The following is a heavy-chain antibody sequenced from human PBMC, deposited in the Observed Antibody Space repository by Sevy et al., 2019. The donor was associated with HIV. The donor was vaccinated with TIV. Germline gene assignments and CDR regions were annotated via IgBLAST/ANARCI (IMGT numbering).Heavy chain of an antibody. CDR1: GGTLRSHA. CDR3: ASRKVGSAFSH. Sequence: ASVKVSCKTSGGTLRSHAVSWLRQAPGQGLEWMGRLNPVYGTPEYAQRFQGSLTITADESTATSYMELHSLRSDDTAVYFCASRKVGSAFSHWGQGTLVTVSS. V-gene: IGHV1-69*13. D-gene: IGHD3-10*01. J-gene: IGHJ4*02. CDR2: LNPVYGTP.